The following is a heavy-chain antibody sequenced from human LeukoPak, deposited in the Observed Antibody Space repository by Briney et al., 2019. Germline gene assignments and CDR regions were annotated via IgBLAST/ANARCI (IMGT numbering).Heavy chain of an antibody. J-gene: IGHJ4*02. V-gene: IGHV1-2*02. D-gene: IGHD3-9*01. CDR1: GYTFTGHL. CDR3: ARERECLYDILTGYFAY. Sequence: ASVKVSCKASGYTFTGHLIHWVRQAPGQRLEWMGWINPKSGGTTYAQKLQGRVTMTRDTSTSTVYMDLSSLRSDDTAVYFCARERECLYDILTGYFAYWGQGTLVTVSS. CDR2: INPKSGGT.